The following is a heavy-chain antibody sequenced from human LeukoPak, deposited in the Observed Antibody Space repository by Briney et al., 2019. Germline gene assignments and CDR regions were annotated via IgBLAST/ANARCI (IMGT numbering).Heavy chain of an antibody. J-gene: IGHJ4*02. D-gene: IGHD6-25*01. CDR3: AKARRAAAFDY. CDR2: ISDTGGST. V-gene: IGHV3-23*01. Sequence: GGSLRLSCAASGFTFSRYAMSWVRQAPGKGLEWVSGISDTGGSTYDADSVKGRFAISRDNSKNTLYLQMNSLRADDTAVYYCAKARRAAAFDYWGQGTLVTVSS. CDR1: GFTFSRYA.